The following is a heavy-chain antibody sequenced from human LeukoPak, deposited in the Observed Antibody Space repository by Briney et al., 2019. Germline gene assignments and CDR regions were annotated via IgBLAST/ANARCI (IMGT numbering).Heavy chain of an antibody. V-gene: IGHV6-1*01. D-gene: IGHD5-24*01. CDR2: TYFRSKWYN. CDR1: GDSFSSNSAT. CDR3: ARGLEMATTEVDL. Sequence: SQTLSLTCAISGDSFSSNSATWNWIRQSPSRGLEWLGRTYFRSKWYNDYAVSVKSRVTINPDTARNQFSLQLSSVTPEDTAVYYCARGLEMATTEVDLWGQGTPVTVSS. J-gene: IGHJ5*02.